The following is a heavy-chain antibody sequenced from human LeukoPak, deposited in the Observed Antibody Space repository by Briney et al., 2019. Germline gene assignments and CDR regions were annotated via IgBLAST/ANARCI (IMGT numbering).Heavy chain of an antibody. CDR1: GGSISSYY. CDR2: IYYSGST. J-gene: IGHJ6*02. CDR3: ARGHFVLRFLEWLSPYYYYGMDV. Sequence: PSETLSLTCTVSGGSISSYYWSWIRQPPGKGLEWIGYIYYSGSTNYNPSLKSRVTISVDTSKNQFFLKLSSVTAADTAVYYCARGHFVLRFLEWLSPYYYYGMDVWGQGTTVTVSS. D-gene: IGHD3-3*01. V-gene: IGHV4-59*08.